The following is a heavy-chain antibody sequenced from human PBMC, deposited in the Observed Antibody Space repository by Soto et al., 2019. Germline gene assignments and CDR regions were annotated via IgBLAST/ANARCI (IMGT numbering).Heavy chain of an antibody. D-gene: IGHD5-12*01. CDR2: INHSGST. Sequence: QVQLQQWGAGLLKPSETLSLTCAVYGGSFSGYYWSWIRQPPGKGLEWIGEINHSGSTNYNPSLKSRVTVSVDTSKNQCSLKLSSVTAADTAVYYCARGPGEDIVATSFDYWGQGTLVTVSS. V-gene: IGHV4-34*01. CDR1: GGSFSGYY. CDR3: ARGPGEDIVATSFDY. J-gene: IGHJ4*02.